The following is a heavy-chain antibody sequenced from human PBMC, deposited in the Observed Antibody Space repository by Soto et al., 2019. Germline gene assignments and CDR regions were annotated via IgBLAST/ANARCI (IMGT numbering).Heavy chain of an antibody. CDR2: ISWNDDK. Sequence: SGPTLVNPTQTLALTCTFSGISLSTSGVGVRSIRQPPGKALEWLALISWNDDKHYSPSLKSRLTIAKDTSKNQVVLTMTNMDPVDTATYYCAHRSFANDTFDVWGQGTMVSV. V-gene: IGHV2-5*01. D-gene: IGHD3-3*01. J-gene: IGHJ3*01. CDR1: GISLSTSGVG. CDR3: AHRSFANDTFDV.